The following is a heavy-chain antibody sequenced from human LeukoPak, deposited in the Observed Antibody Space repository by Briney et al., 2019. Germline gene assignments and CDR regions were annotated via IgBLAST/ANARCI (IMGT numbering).Heavy chain of an antibody. D-gene: IGHD5-18*01. Sequence: GGSLRLSCAASGFTFSSYGMHWVRQAPGKGLEWVAVISYDGSNKYYADSVKGRFTISRDNSKNTLYLQMNSLRAEDTAVYYCAKDRNVDTAMVDYWGQGTLVTVSS. V-gene: IGHV3-30*18. CDR3: AKDRNVDTAMVDY. CDR1: GFTFSSYG. J-gene: IGHJ4*02. CDR2: ISYDGSNK.